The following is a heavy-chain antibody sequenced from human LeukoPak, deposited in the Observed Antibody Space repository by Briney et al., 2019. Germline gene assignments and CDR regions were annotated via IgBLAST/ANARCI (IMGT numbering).Heavy chain of an antibody. Sequence: GGSLRLSCAASGFTFSSYWMSWVRQAPGKGLEWVANIKQDGSEKYYVDSVKGRFTISRDNAKISLYLQMNSLRAEDTAVYYCARDGTIFGVVITYDAFDIWGQGTMVTVSS. J-gene: IGHJ3*02. CDR3: ARDGTIFGVVITYDAFDI. D-gene: IGHD3-3*01. V-gene: IGHV3-7*01. CDR1: GFTFSSYW. CDR2: IKQDGSEK.